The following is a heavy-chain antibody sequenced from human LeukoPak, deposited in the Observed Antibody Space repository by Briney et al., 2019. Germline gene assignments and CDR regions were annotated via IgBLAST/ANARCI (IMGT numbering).Heavy chain of an antibody. J-gene: IGHJ4*02. CDR3: TADAYFA. CDR2: ITSKTDGGTT. CDR1: GFTFSSYA. D-gene: IGHD2/OR15-2a*01. V-gene: IGHV3-15*01. Sequence: GGSLRLSCAASGFTFSSYAMHWVRQAPGKGLEWVGRITSKTDGGTTDYAAPVKGRFTISRDDSKNTLYLQMNSLKTEDTAVYYCTADAYFAWGQGTLVTVSS.